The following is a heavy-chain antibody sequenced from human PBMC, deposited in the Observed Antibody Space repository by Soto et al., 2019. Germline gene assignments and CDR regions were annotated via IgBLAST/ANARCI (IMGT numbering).Heavy chain of an antibody. J-gene: IGHJ4*02. CDR1: GGTFSTYT. V-gene: IGHV1-69*02. CDR3: ATTGRYSGYVTSDY. CDR2: IIPILGIA. Sequence: QVQLVQSGAEVKKPGSSVKVSCKASGGTFSTYTISWVRQAPGQGLEWMGRIIPILGIANYAQKSQGRVRITACNSMRTAYLELSSLRSEDMAVYYCATTGRYSGYVTSDYWGQETLVTGSS. D-gene: IGHD5-12*01.